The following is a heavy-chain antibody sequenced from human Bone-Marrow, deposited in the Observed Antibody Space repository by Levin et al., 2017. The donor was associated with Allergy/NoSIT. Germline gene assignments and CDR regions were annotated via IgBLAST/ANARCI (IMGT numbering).Heavy chain of an antibody. D-gene: IGHD2-8*01. CDR3: ARGHPKGQWFKGAFDI. Sequence: HPGESLKISCAASGFTFSHYPMHWVRQAPGKGLEWVAVISYDGSNGYYADSVKGRFTISRDNSKKTLSLQMSSLRPEDTAVYYCARGHPKGQWFKGAFDIWGQGTMVTVSS. V-gene: IGHV3-30-3*01. CDR1: GFTFSHYP. CDR2: ISYDGSNG. J-gene: IGHJ3*02.